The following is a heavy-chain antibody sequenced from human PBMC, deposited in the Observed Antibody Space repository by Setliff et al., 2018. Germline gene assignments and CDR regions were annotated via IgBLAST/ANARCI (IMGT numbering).Heavy chain of an antibody. D-gene: IGHD6-19*01. J-gene: IGHJ4*02. CDR2: IYYSGNT. Sequence: PSETLSLTCAVSVYSISRDCHWGWIRQPPGKGLERIGSIYYSGNTYYNASLKGRVTISGGTSKNQFSLKLTAVTAADTAIYYCARHRAVAGAYYFDFWGQGTQVTVSS. V-gene: IGHV4-38-2*01. CDR3: ARHRAVAGAYYFDF. CDR1: VYSISRDCH.